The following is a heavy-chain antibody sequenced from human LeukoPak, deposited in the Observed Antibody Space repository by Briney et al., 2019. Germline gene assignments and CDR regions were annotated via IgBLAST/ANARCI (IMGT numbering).Heavy chain of an antibody. V-gene: IGHV1-46*01. CDR1: GYTFTSYY. D-gene: IGHD3-3*01. CDR3: ARGTFGVVPDY. CDR2: INPSGGST. J-gene: IGHJ4*02. Sequence: ASVKVSCKASGYTFTSYYVHWVRQAPGQGLEWMGIINPSGGSTNYAQKFQGRITMTRDTSTSTVYMELSSLRSEDTAVYYCARGTFGVVPDYWGQGTLVTASS.